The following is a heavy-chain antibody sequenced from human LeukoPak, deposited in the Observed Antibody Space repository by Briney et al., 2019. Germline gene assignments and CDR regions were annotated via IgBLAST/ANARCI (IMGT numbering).Heavy chain of an antibody. CDR1: GFSLSTSGVA. D-gene: IGHD4-17*01. CDR3: ARRRSPSNGDWFDP. J-gene: IGHJ5*02. CDR2: IYWNDGK. V-gene: IGHV2-5*01. Sequence: ESGPTLVHPTQTPTLTCTFSGFSLSTSGVAVGWFRQPPGRALEWLALIYWNDGKYYSPSLKSRLTIAKDTSKNQVVLTMTNMDPVDTATFYCARRRSPSNGDWFDPWGQGTLVTVSS.